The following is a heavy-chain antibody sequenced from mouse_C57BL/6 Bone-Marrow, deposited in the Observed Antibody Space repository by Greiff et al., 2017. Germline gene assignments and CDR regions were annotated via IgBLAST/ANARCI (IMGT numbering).Heavy chain of an antibody. D-gene: IGHD3-3*01. J-gene: IGHJ1*03. CDR1: GFNFSDYG. V-gene: IGHV5-17*01. CDR2: ISSGSSTI. CDR3: ARRDVDV. Sequence: EVKLVESGGGLVKPGGSLKLSCAASGFNFSDYGMHWVRQAPEKGLEWVAYISSGSSTIYYADPVTGRFTISRDNAKNTLCLLMTSLRSEATAMYYCARRDVDVWGTGTTVTVSS.